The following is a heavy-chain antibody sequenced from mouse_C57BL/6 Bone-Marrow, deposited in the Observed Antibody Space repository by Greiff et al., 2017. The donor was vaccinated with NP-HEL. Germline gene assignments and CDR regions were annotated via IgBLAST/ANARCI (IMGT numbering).Heavy chain of an antibody. CDR1: GFTFSSYG. J-gene: IGHJ2*01. V-gene: IGHV5-6*01. D-gene: IGHD1-1*01. Sequence: EVHLVESGGDLVKPGGSLKLSCAASGFTFSSYGMSWVRQTPDKRLEWVATISSGGSYTYYPDSVKGRFTISRDNAKNTLYLQMSSLKSEDTAMYYCARPHYYGSLYYFDYWGQCTTLTVSS. CDR3: ARPHYYGSLYYFDY. CDR2: ISSGGSYT.